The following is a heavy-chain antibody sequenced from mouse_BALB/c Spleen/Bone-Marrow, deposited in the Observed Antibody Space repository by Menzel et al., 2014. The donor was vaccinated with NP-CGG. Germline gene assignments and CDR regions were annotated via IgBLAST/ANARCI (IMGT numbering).Heavy chain of an antibody. Sequence: EVQLQQSGAELVKPGASVKLSCTASGFNIKDTYMHWVKQRPEQGLGWIGRIDPANGNTKYDPKFQGKATITADTSSNTAYLQLSSLTSEDTAVYYCARSGVYCNYLAWFAYWGQGTLVTVSA. CDR2: IDPANGNT. CDR1: GFNIKDTY. CDR3: ARSGVYCNYLAWFAY. J-gene: IGHJ3*01. D-gene: IGHD2-10*02. V-gene: IGHV14-3*02.